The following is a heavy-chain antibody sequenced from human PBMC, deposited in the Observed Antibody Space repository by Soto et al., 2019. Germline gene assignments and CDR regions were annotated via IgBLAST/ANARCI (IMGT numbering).Heavy chain of an antibody. V-gene: IGHV3-30-3*01. J-gene: IGHJ4*02. CDR1: GFTFSSYA. CDR3: ASNSGSDGLGY. CDR2: ISYDGSNK. D-gene: IGHD1-26*01. Sequence: QVQLVESGGGVVQPGRSLRLSCAASGFTFSSYAMHWVRQAPGKGLEWVAVISYDGSNKYYADSVKGRFTISRDNSKNTLYLQMNSLRAEDTAVYYCASNSGSDGLGYWGQGTLVTVSS.